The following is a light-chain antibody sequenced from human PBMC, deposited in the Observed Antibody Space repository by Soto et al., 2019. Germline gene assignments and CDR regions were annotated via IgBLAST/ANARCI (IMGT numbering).Light chain of an antibody. J-gene: IGKJ2*01. V-gene: IGKV3-11*01. CDR2: DSS. CDR1: QSVGTY. CDR3: QQCHNWPQMYT. Sequence: EVVLTQSPATLSLSPGERATLSCRASQSVGTYLAWYQQKPGQPPRLLIYDSSNRATGIPARFTGSGSGTNFTLTISSLEPEDFALYYCQQCHNWPQMYTFGQGTKLEI.